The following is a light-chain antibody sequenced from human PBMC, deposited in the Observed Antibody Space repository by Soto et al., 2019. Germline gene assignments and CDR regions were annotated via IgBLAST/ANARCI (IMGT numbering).Light chain of an antibody. V-gene: IGKV3-20*01. CDR1: QSLSVSY. CDR3: HQFGDSPQT. Sequence: PGDRSTLSCRASQSLSVSYIAWYQQKPGQAPRLRIYSTSTRAAGIPDRFTGRGSGTHFTLAISRLEPEDFAVYYCHQFGDSPQTFGQGTTVEV. CDR2: STS. J-gene: IGKJ1*01.